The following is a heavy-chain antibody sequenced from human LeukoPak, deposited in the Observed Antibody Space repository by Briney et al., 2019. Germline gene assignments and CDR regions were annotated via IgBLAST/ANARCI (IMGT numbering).Heavy chain of an antibody. CDR1: GFTFSSYS. CDR3: AKYFSMVRGVFDN. V-gene: IGHV3-48*02. CDR2: ISSSSSTI. Sequence: PGGSLRLSCAASGFTFSSYSMNWVRQAPGKGREWVSYISSSSSTIYYADSVKGRFTISRDNAKNSLYLQMNSLRDEDTAIYYCAKYFSMVRGVFDNWGQGTLVTVSS. D-gene: IGHD3-10*01. J-gene: IGHJ4*02.